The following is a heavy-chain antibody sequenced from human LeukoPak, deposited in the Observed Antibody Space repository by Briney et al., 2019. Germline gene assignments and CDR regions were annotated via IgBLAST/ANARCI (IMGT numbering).Heavy chain of an antibody. Sequence: SETLSLTCTVSGGSISSSSSYWGWIRQPPGKGLEWIGSIYYSGSTYYNPSLKSRVTISVDTSKNQFSLQLNSVTAADTAVYYCARSDGYGLVGIWGQGTMVTVSS. V-gene: IGHV4-39*07. D-gene: IGHD3-10*01. J-gene: IGHJ3*02. CDR1: GGSISSSSSY. CDR3: ARSDGYGLVGI. CDR2: IYYSGST.